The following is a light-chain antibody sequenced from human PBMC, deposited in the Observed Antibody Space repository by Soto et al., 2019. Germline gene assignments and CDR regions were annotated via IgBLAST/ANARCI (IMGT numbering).Light chain of an antibody. Sequence: QLVLTQPASVSGSPGQSITISCTGTSRDVGGYNYVSWHQQHPGKAPKVIITEVSNRPSGVSNRFSGSKSGNTASLTISGLQAEDEADSYCSSYVNYNTFVVFGGGTKLTVL. V-gene: IGLV2-14*01. J-gene: IGLJ2*01. CDR2: EVS. CDR1: SRDVGGYNY. CDR3: SSYVNYNTFVV.